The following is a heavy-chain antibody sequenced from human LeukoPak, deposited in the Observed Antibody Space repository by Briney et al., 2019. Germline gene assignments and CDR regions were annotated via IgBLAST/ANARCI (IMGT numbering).Heavy chain of an antibody. J-gene: IGHJ5*02. CDR1: GGTFSSYA. Sequence: SVKVSCKAPGGTFSSYAISWERQAPGQGLEWMGGIIPIFGTANYAQKFQGRVTITTDESTSTAYMELSSLRSEDTAVYYCARARRYGGYVGEWFDPWGQGTLVTVSS. CDR2: IIPIFGTA. D-gene: IGHD4-17*01. CDR3: ARARRYGGYVGEWFDP. V-gene: IGHV1-69*05.